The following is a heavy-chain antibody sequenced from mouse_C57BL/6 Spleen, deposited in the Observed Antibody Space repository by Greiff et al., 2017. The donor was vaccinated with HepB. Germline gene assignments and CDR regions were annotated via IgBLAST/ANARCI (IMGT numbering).Heavy chain of an antibody. V-gene: IGHV12-3*01. Sequence: VHLVESGPGLVKPSQSLFLTCSITGFPITSGYYWIWIRQSPGKPLEWMGYITHSGETFYNPSLQSPISITRETSKNPFFLQLNSGTTEDTAMYYCAGVSYGNYWPEAMDYWGQGTSVTVSS. CDR3: AGVSYGNYWPEAMDY. CDR1: GFPITSGYY. J-gene: IGHJ4*01. CDR2: ITHSGET. D-gene: IGHD2-1*01.